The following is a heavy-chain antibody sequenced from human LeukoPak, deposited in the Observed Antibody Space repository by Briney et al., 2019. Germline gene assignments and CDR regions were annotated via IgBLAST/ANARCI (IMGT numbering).Heavy chain of an antibody. V-gene: IGHV1-24*01. CDR3: ATGGGYDFSGGEMGYFDY. CDR1: GYTLTELS. D-gene: IGHD5-12*01. J-gene: IGHJ4*02. Sequence: ASVKVSCKVSGYTLTELSMHWVRQAPGKGLEWMGGFDPEDGETIYAQKFQGRVTMTEDTSTDTAYMELSSLRSEDTAVYYCATGGGYDFSGGEMGYFDYWGQGTLVTVSS. CDR2: FDPEDGET.